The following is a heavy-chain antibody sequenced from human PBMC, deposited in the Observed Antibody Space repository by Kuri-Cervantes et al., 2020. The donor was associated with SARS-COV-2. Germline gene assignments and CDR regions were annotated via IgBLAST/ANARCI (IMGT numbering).Heavy chain of an antibody. CDR3: ARSELEPIGRYFDY. CDR2: IIPIFGTA. V-gene: IGHV1-69*06. J-gene: IGHJ4*02. Sequence: SVKVSCKASGGTFSSYTISWVRQAPGQELEWMGGIIPIFGTANYAQKFQGRVTITADKSTSTAYMELSSLRSDDTAVYYCARSELEPIGRYFDYWGQGTLVTVSS. D-gene: IGHD1-1*01. CDR1: GGTFSSYT.